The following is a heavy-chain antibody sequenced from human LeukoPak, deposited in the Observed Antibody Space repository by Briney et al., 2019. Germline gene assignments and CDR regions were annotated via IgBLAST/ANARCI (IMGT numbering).Heavy chain of an antibody. CDR1: GGSISSSSYY. J-gene: IGHJ5*02. CDR2: IYYSGST. D-gene: IGHD2-2*01. Sequence: PSETLSLTCTVSGGSISSSSYYWGWIRQPPGKGLEWIGSIYYSGSTYYNPSLKSRVTISVDTSKNQFSLKLSSVTAADTAVYYCASQERYCSSTSSHQHGWFDPWGQGTLVTVSS. V-gene: IGHV4-39*01. CDR3: ASQERYCSSTSSHQHGWFDP.